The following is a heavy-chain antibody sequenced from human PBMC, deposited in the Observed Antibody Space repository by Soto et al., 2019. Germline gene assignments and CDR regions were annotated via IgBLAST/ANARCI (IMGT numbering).Heavy chain of an antibody. V-gene: IGHV1-69*02. Sequence: QVQLVQSGAEVKKPGSSVKVSCKASGGTFSSYTISWVRQAPGQGLEWMGRIIPILGIANYAQKFQGRVTITADKSTSTAYMELSSLRSEDTAVYYCARGKLGIAAAEEGMVGMDVWGQGTTVTVSS. CDR1: GGTFSSYT. CDR2: IIPILGIA. CDR3: ARGKLGIAAAEEGMVGMDV. D-gene: IGHD6-13*01. J-gene: IGHJ6*02.